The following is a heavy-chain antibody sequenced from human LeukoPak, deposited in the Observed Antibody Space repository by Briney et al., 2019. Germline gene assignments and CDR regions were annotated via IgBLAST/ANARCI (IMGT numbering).Heavy chain of an antibody. CDR3: AKDREYSYVYDAFDI. CDR2: MCGSGGST. J-gene: IGHJ3*02. CDR1: GFTFSTYA. D-gene: IGHD3-16*01. V-gene: IGHV3-23*01. Sequence: GGSLRLSCAASGFTFSTYAMSWVRQAPGKGLEWVSGMCGSGGSTYYADSVKGRFTISRDNSKNTLFLQMNTLRAEDTAIYYCAKDREYSYVYDAFDIWGQGTLVTVSS.